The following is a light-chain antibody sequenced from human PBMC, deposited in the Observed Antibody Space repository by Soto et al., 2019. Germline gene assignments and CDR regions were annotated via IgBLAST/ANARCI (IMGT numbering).Light chain of an antibody. Sequence: LTQSPGTLSLSPWERATLSCRASQSVSSNYLAWYQQKPGQAPRLLIFGASSRASGIPDRFSGSGSGTDFTLTIGRLEPEDFAVYYCQQYGRSPATFGQGTKVDIK. CDR1: QSVSSNY. J-gene: IGKJ1*01. V-gene: IGKV3-20*01. CDR2: GAS. CDR3: QQYGRSPAT.